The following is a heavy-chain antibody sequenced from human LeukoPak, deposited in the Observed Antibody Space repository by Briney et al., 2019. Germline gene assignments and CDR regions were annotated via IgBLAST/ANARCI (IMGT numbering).Heavy chain of an antibody. J-gene: IGHJ5*02. CDR1: GGSISGGGLH. CDR3: ARDKSMVRGVIKNEYICFCP. CDR2: IYYSGST. D-gene: IGHD3-10*01. Sequence: SETLTLSCAVSGGSISGGGLHWSCIRQHPGMGLEWVGYIYYSGSTYYNPSLKSRVTISVDTSKNHFSLKLSSVTASDTAVYYCARDKSMVRGVIKNEYICFCPWGPVTLVTVSS. V-gene: IGHV4-31*11.